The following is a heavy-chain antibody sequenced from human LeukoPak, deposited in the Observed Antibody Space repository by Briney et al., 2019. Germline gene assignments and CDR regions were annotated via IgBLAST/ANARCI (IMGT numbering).Heavy chain of an antibody. CDR3: ATHAALGYCSGGSCYSDY. CDR1: GFTFSSYS. CDR2: ISSSSSYI. D-gene: IGHD2-15*01. Sequence: GGSLRLSCAASGFTFSSYSMNWVRQAPGKGLEWVSSISSSSSYIYYADSVKGRFTISRDNAKNSLYLQMNSLRAEDTAVYYCATHAALGYCSGGSCYSDYWGQGTLVTVSS. J-gene: IGHJ4*02. V-gene: IGHV3-21*01.